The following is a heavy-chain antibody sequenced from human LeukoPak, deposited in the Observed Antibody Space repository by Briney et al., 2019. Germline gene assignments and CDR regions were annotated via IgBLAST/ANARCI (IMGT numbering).Heavy chain of an antibody. CDR3: ARKAYGSGEGFDY. CDR1: GYTCTGYY. V-gene: IGHV1-2*02. J-gene: IGHJ4*02. Sequence: GASVKVSCKASGYTCTGYYMHWVRQAPGQGLEWMGWINPNSGGTNYAQKFQGRVTMTRDTSISTAYMELSRLRSDDTAVYYCARKAYGSGEGFDYWGQGTLVTVSS. CDR2: INPNSGGT. D-gene: IGHD3-10*01.